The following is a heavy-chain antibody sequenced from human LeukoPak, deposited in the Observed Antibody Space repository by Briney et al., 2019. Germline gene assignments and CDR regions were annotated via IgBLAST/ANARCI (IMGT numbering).Heavy chain of an antibody. CDR1: GGSISSSSYY. CDR2: IYYSGST. V-gene: IGHV4-61*05. D-gene: IGHD7-27*01. J-gene: IGHJ4*02. Sequence: SETLSLTCTVSGGSISSSSYYWGWIRQPPGKGLEWIGYIYYSGSTNYNPSLKSRVTISADTSKNQFSLKLISVTAADTAVYYCASRKLGNDYWGQGTLVTVSS. CDR3: ASRKLGNDY.